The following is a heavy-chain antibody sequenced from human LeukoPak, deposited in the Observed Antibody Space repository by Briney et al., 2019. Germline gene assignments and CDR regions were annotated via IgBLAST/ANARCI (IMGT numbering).Heavy chain of an antibody. Sequence: GWSLRLSCAASGFTFSDYTMNWVRQAPEKGLEWVSSISSSGSYIYYADSLKGRFTISRDNANNSLYLQMNSLRAEDTAVYYCARAGRSRYIAVGYMDVWGKGTTVTISS. CDR1: GFTFSDYT. CDR2: ISSSGSYI. CDR3: ARAGRSRYIAVGYMDV. J-gene: IGHJ6*03. V-gene: IGHV3-21*06. D-gene: IGHD6-19*01.